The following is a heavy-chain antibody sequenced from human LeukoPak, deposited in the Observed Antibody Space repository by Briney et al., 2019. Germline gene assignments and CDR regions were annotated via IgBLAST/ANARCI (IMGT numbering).Heavy chain of an antibody. D-gene: IGHD6-13*01. CDR2: IYTSGST. CDR1: GGSISSGSYY. J-gene: IGHJ5*02. V-gene: IGHV4-61*02. Sequence: PSQTLSLTGTVSGGSISSGSYYWSWIRQPAGKGLEWIGRIYTSGSTNYNPSLKSRVTISLDTSKNQFSLKLSSVTAADTAVYYCARDRGYSNWFDPWGQGTLVTVSS. CDR3: ARDRGYSNWFDP.